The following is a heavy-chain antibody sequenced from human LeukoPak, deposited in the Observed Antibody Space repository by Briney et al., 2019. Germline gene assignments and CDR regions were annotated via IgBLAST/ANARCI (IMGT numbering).Heavy chain of an antibody. J-gene: IGHJ4*02. V-gene: IGHV4-59*08. CDR3: ASQYCSGGSCYSPFDY. Sequence: PSETLSLTCTVSGGSISSYYWSWIRQPPGKGLEWIGYIYYSGSTNYNPSLKSRVTISVDTSKNQFSLKLSSVTAADTAVYYCASQYCSGGSCYSPFDYWGQGTLVTVSS. D-gene: IGHD2-15*01. CDR2: IYYSGST. CDR1: GGSISSYY.